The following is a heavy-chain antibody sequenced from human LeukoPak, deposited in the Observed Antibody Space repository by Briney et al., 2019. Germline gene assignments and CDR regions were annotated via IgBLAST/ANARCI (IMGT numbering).Heavy chain of an antibody. CDR3: ARHISHYYFDY. CDR2: ISGSSTYI. Sequence: GGSLRLSCAASGFTFSIYSLNWIRQAPGKGLEWVSSISGSSTYIYYADSVRGRFTISRDNAKNSLYLTINSLRGEDTAVYYCARHISHYYFDYWGQGTLVTVSS. V-gene: IGHV3-21*01. J-gene: IGHJ4*02. CDR1: GFTFSIYS.